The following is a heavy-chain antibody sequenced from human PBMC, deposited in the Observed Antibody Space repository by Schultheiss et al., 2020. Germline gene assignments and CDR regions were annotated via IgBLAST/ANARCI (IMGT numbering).Heavy chain of an antibody. D-gene: IGHD5-18*01. CDR3: ASGAMALYYYYGMDV. CDR1: GDSINYSSYY. V-gene: IGHV4-39*01. CDR2: IYYSGST. J-gene: IGHJ6*02. Sequence: SETLSLTCTVSGDSINYSSYYWGWIRQPPGKGLEWIGSIYYSGSTYYNPSLKSRVTISVDTSKNQFSLKLSSVTAADTAVYYCASGAMALYYYYGMDVWGQGTTVTVSS.